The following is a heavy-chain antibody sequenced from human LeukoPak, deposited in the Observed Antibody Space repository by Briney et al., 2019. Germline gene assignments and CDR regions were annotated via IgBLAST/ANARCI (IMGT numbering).Heavy chain of an antibody. CDR1: GGSISSSSYY. Sequence: PSETLSLTCTVSGGSISSSSYYWGWIRQPPGKGLEWIGSIYYSGYTYYNPSLKSRVTISVDTSKNQFSLKLRSVTAADTAVYYCAKYENAFDIWGQGTMVTVSS. CDR2: IYYSGYT. D-gene: IGHD2-8*01. V-gene: IGHV4-39*01. CDR3: AKYENAFDI. J-gene: IGHJ3*02.